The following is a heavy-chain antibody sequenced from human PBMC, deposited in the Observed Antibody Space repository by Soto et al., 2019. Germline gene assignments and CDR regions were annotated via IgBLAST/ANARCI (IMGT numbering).Heavy chain of an antibody. CDR2: ILPDETG. CDR3: AKDRLPTSGQRFYVDS. J-gene: IGHJ4*02. CDR1: GFAFSTYA. D-gene: IGHD2-15*01. Sequence: DVNLLQSGGGSAQPGGSLRLSCATSGFAFSTYAMTWVRQVPGRGLEWVSTILPDETGFYTVSVKGRFTISRDNFRGILYLQMNDLWVEDGAIYFCAKDRLPTSGQRFYVDSWGQGSLVTVSS. V-gene: IGHV3-23*01.